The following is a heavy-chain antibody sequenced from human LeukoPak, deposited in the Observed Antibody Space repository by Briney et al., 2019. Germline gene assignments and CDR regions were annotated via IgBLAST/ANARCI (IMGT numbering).Heavy chain of an antibody. CDR3: AGRGYSGYDRY. J-gene: IGHJ4*02. Sequence: PSETLSLTCAVYGGSFSGYYWNWIRQPPGKGLEWIGEINHSGSTSYNPSLKSRVTISVDTSKNQFSLKLSSVTAADTAVYYCAGRGYSGYDRYWGQGTLVTVSS. CDR1: GGSFSGYY. CDR2: INHSGST. V-gene: IGHV4-34*01. D-gene: IGHD5-12*01.